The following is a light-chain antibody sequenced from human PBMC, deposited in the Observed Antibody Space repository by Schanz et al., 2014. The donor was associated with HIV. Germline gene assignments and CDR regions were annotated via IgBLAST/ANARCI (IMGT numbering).Light chain of an antibody. V-gene: IGKV1-39*01. CDR3: QQSYSLPRT. CDR2: AAS. J-gene: IGKJ1*01. Sequence: DIQMTQSPSSLSASVGDRVTITCRASQSISIYLNWYQQKPGKAPKLLISAASSLQSGVPSRFSGSGSGTDFTLTISSLQPEDFATYYCQQSYSLPRTFGQGTRVEFK. CDR1: QSISIY.